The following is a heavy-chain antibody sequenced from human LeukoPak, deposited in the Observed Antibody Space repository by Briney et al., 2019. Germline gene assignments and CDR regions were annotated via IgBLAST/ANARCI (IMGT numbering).Heavy chain of an antibody. Sequence: GGSLRLSCAAPGFTFSRAWMSWVRQAPGKGLEWVANIKEDGSEDYYADSVKGRFAISKDNAKNSLYLQMNSLRAEDTAMYYCARDADGYEDWGQGTLVIVSS. CDR2: IKEDGSED. D-gene: IGHD5-24*01. CDR3: ARDADGYED. V-gene: IGHV3-7*01. J-gene: IGHJ4*02. CDR1: GFTFSRAW.